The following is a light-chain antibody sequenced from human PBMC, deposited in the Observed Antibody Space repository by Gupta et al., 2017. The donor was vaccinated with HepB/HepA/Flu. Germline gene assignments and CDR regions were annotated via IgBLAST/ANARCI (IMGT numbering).Light chain of an antibody. CDR2: DAS. CDR3: QQDDNFPPT. CDR1: QDITNY. Sequence: DIQMTQSPSSLSASVGDRVTITCQATQDITNYLNWYQQKPGKAPKLLIYDASKLETGVPLRFIGSGSGTDFNLTISSLQPEDIATYYCQQDDNFPPTFGGGTKVDIK. J-gene: IGKJ4*01. V-gene: IGKV1-33*01.